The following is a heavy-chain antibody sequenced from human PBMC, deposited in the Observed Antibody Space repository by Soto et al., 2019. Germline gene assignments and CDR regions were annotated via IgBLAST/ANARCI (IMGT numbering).Heavy chain of an antibody. V-gene: IGHV3-30-3*01. CDR2: ISYDGSNK. CDR3: AREREAWVIAAASNWSYFAY. CDR1: GFTFSSYA. Sequence: QVQLVESGGGVVQPGRSLRLSCAASGFTFSSYAMHWVRQAPGKGLEWVAVISYDGSNKYYADSVKGRFTISRDNSKHTLYLQMNSLSSEATALYYCAREREAWVIAAASNWSYFAYWGQGTLVTV. D-gene: IGHD6-13*01. J-gene: IGHJ4*02.